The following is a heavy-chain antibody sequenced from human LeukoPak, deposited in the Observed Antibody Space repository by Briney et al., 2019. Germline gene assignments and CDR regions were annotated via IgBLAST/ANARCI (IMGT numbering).Heavy chain of an antibody. Sequence: SETLSLTCTVSGGSISSGSYYWSWIRQPAGKGLEWIGRIYTSGSTNYNPSLKSRVTISVDTSKNQFSLKLSSVTAADTAVYYCAREGGNYGVDPWGQGTLVTVSS. CDR3: AREGGNYGVDP. CDR2: IYTSGST. CDR1: GGSISSGSYY. D-gene: IGHD4-11*01. V-gene: IGHV4-61*02. J-gene: IGHJ5*02.